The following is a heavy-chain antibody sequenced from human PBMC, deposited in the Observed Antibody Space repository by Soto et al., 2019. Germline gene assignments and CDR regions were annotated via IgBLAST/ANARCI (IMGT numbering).Heavy chain of an antibody. D-gene: IGHD2-15*01. J-gene: IGHJ5*02. CDR3: ATSDCEGCSGVRCYWYDH. Sequence: EVQLLESGGGLEQPGGSLRLSCAASGFTFNNYAMSWVRQAPGKGLEWVSGISGSGGSTDYADSVKGRFTISRDNSKNTMFKQMNSLRAEDTTVYYWATSDCEGCSGVRCYWYDHWGQGALVTVSS. CDR1: GFTFNNYA. CDR2: ISGSGGST. V-gene: IGHV3-23*01.